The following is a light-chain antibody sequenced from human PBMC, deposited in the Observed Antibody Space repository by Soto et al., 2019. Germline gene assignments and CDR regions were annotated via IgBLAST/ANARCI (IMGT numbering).Light chain of an antibody. CDR3: QQYSNWPPVT. Sequence: EIVMTQSPVTLSVSPGERATLSFRASQSVNSNLAWFQQKPGQAPRLLIYGASTRATGIPDRFSGSGSGTEFTLTIISLKSEDFAVYFCQQYSNWPPVTFGQGTKVDIK. CDR1: QSVNSN. V-gene: IGKV3-15*01. CDR2: GAS. J-gene: IGKJ1*01.